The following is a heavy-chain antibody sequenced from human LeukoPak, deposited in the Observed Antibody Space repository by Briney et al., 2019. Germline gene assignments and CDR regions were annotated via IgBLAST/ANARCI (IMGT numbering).Heavy chain of an antibody. D-gene: IGHD3-22*01. CDR3: TRKLYYDSSGYRGRPFDY. V-gene: IGHV3-49*03. CDR2: IRSKPYVGTT. J-gene: IGHJ4*02. CDR1: GFTFGDYA. Sequence: GGSLRLSCTASGFTFGDYAMSWFRQAPGKGLEWVGFIRSKPYVGTTEYAASVKGRFTISRDDSKSIAYLQMNSQKTEDTAVYYCTRKLYYDSSGYRGRPFDYWGQGTLVTVSS.